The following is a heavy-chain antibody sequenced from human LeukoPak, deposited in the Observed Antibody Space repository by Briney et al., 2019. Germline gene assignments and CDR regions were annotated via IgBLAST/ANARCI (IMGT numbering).Heavy chain of an antibody. CDR1: GGTFSSYA. Sequence: ASVKVSCKASGGTFSSYAISWVRQAPGQGLEWMGRIIPILGIANYAQKFQGRVTITADKSTSTAYMELSSLRSEDTAVYYCARAYSGSYYTPDYWGQGTLVTVSS. D-gene: IGHD1-26*01. V-gene: IGHV1-69*04. CDR2: IIPILGIA. CDR3: ARAYSGSYYTPDY. J-gene: IGHJ4*02.